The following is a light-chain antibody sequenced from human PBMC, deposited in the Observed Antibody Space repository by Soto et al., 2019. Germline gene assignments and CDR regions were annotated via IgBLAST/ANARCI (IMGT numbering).Light chain of an antibody. CDR2: DVG. CDR3: NSYREDHPRFYV. J-gene: IGLJ1*01. Sequence: QAVLTQPASGSGAPGRSITISCTGTHSDIGNYNYVSWYQQLPGKAPKLMIYDVGSRPSGVSSRFSGSKSGNTASLAISGLQAEDEADYYCNSYREDHPRFYVFGTGTKVTVL. CDR1: HSDIGNYNY. V-gene: IGLV2-14*03.